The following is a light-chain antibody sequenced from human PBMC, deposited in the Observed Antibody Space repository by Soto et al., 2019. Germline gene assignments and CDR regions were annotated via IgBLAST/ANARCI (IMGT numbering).Light chain of an antibody. CDR1: QSVSNNY. CDR3: QQYKDWPRGYP. CDR2: GAS. Sequence: EIVLTQSPGTLSLSPGERATLSCRTSQSVSNNYLAWYQQKPGQAPRLLIYGASSRATGIPDRFSGSGSGTDFTLSISRLEPEDFAVYYLQQYKDWPRGYPFCQGTKLESK. V-gene: IGKV3-20*01. J-gene: IGKJ2*01.